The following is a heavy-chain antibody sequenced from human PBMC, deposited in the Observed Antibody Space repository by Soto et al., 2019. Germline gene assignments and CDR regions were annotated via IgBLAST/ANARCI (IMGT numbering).Heavy chain of an antibody. J-gene: IGHJ5*02. CDR1: GGTFRNYA. V-gene: IGHV1-69*01. CDR2: IIPLFGTP. D-gene: IGHD6-6*01. Sequence: QVQLVQSGAEVKKPGSSVKVSCKASGGTFRNYAISWVRQAPGQGLEWMGGIIPLFGTPNYAQKFQGRVTISADAVTNTTYMELSSLRSEDTAVYYCVRDGREYQLTNWFDPWGQGTLVTVSS. CDR3: VRDGREYQLTNWFDP.